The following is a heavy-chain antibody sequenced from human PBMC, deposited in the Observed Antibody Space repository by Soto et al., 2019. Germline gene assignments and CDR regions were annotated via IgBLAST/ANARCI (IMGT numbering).Heavy chain of an antibody. Sequence: VGSLRLSCAASGFTFSSYSMNWVRQAPGKGLEWVSYISSSSSTIYHADSVKGRFTISRDNAKNSLYLQMNSLRDEDTAVYYGARAAISSTGFDDWGKGNLVTVSS. CDR1: GFTFSSYS. V-gene: IGHV3-48*02. J-gene: IGHJ4*02. D-gene: IGHD3-3*02. CDR3: ARAAISSTGFDD. CDR2: ISSSSSTI.